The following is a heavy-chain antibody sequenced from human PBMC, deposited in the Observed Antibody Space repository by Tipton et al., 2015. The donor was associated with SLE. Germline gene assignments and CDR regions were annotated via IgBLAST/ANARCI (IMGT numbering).Heavy chain of an antibody. J-gene: IGHJ4*02. CDR2: INPNSGGT. V-gene: IGHV1-2*02. D-gene: IGHD6-19*01. Sequence: QSGAEVKKPGASVKVSCKASGYTFASYGINWVRQAPGQGLEWMGWINPNSGGTNYAQKFQGRVTMTRDTSISTAYMELSRLRSDDTAVYYCARGQWLGLSLPFDYWGQGTLVTVSS. CDR1: GYTFASYG. CDR3: ARGQWLGLSLPFDY.